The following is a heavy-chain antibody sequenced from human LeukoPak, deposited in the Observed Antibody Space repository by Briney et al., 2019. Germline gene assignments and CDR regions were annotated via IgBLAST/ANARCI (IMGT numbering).Heavy chain of an antibody. CDR2: IRYDESNK. V-gene: IGHV3-30*02. CDR1: GFIFSNYG. J-gene: IGHJ5*02. CDR3: ATMQWLEGVDWFDP. Sequence: GGSLRLSCAASGFIFSNYGMHWVRQAPGKGLEWVAFIRYDESNKFYAESVKGRFTISRDNSKNILFLQMNSLGAEDTAVYYCATMQWLEGVDWFDPWGQGTLVTVSS. D-gene: IGHD6-19*01.